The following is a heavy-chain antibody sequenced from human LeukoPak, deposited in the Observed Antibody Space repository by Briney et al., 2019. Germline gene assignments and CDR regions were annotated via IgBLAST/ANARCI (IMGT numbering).Heavy chain of an antibody. CDR1: GYSISSGYY. CDR3: AGWSRRSGYYYSYIDV. J-gene: IGHJ6*03. D-gene: IGHD3-3*01. V-gene: IGHV4-38-2*02. CDR2: INHSGST. Sequence: SETLSLTCTVSGYSISSGYYWGWIRQPPGKGLEWIGEINHSGSTNYNPSLKSRVTISVDTSKNQFSLKLSSVTAADTAVYYCAGWSRRSGYYYSYIDVWGKGTTVTISS.